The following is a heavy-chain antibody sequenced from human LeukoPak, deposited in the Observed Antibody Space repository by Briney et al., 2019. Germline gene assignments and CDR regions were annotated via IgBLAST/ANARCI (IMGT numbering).Heavy chain of an antibody. CDR3: ARSGMAVAATPWD. V-gene: IGHV3-7*05. Sequence: PGGSQRLSCAASGFTFSDLWMTWVRHAPGRGLEWVAHINQDGREKYCVDSVRGRFNIPRDNVKNSVFLQISIVRAGHTSVYDCARSGMAVAATPWDWGQGTLLTVSS. J-gene: IGHJ1*01. CDR2: INQDGREK. D-gene: IGHD6-19*01. CDR1: GFTFSDLW.